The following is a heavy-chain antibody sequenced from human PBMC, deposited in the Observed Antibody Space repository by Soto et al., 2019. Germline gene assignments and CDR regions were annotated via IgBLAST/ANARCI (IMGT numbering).Heavy chain of an antibody. CDR1: GLEVSYNY. Sequence: SGGSLRLSCAASGLEVSYNYMNWVRQAPGKGLEWVSVLYNSETTYYAESVKGRFTISRDTVKNTVYLEMNNLRVDDTAVYYCAKDRDYPRDYFHYWGQGTLVTVSS. CDR2: LYNSETT. D-gene: IGHD3-10*01. V-gene: IGHV3-53*01. J-gene: IGHJ4*02. CDR3: AKDRDYPRDYFHY.